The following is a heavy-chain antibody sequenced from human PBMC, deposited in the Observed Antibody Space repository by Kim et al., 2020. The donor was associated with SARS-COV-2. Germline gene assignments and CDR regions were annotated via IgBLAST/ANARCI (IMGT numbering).Heavy chain of an antibody. V-gene: IGHV4-4*07. CDR1: GGSISSYY. CDR3: ARVPKSDTALYYYGMDV. CDR2: IYTSGST. J-gene: IGHJ6*02. D-gene: IGHD5-18*01. Sequence: SETLSLTCTVSGGSISSYYWSWIRQPAGKGLEWIGRIYTSGSTNYNPSLKSRVTMSVDTSKNQFSLKLSSVTAADTAVYYCARVPKSDTALYYYGMDVWGQGTTVTVSS.